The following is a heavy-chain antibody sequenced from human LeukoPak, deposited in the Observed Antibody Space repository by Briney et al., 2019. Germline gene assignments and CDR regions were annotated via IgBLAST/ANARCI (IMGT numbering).Heavy chain of an antibody. CDR3: ARDQNEGYGDYFYYFDY. CDR2: IWYDGSNK. J-gene: IGHJ4*02. CDR1: GFTFSNYG. Sequence: GGSLRLSCAASGFTFSNYGMHWVRQAPGKGLEWVAVIWYDGSNKYYADSVKGRFTLSRDNSKNTLFLQMNSLRAEDTAVYYCARDQNEGYGDYFYYFDYWGQGTLVTVSS. D-gene: IGHD4-17*01. V-gene: IGHV3-33*01.